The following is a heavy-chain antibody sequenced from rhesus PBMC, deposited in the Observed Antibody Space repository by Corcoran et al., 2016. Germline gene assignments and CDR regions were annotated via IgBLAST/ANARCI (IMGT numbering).Heavy chain of an antibody. CDR1: GGSFSSYW. CDR3: ARGDSSGWYPFDY. Sequence: QVQLQESGPGLVKPSETLSLTCAVSGGSFSSYWWSWIRQPQGKGLEGNWEIKGKRGSTNTPPSLQCRVTISKDASKTQFSLKLSSVTAADTAVYYCARGDSSGWYPFDYWGQGVLVTVSS. D-gene: IGHD6-31*01. V-gene: IGHV4-80*01. CDR2: IKGKRGST. J-gene: IGHJ4*01.